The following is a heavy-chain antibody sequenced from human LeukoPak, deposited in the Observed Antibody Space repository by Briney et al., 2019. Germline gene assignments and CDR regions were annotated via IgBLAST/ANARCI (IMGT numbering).Heavy chain of an antibody. D-gene: IGHD5-12*01. CDR2: ISSGGSAI. CDR1: GFTFSSYE. V-gene: IGHV3-48*03. CDR3: VSGYRNGVDY. Sequence: PGGSLRLSCAVSGFTFSSYEMNWVRQAPGKGLEWVSYISSGGSAIYYADSVRGRFTISRDNARNSLYLQMNSLRIEDTAVYYCVSGYRNGVDYWGQGIPVTVSS. J-gene: IGHJ4*02.